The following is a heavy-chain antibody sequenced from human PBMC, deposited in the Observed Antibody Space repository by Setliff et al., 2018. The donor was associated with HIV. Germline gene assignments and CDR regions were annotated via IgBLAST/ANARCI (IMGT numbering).Heavy chain of an antibody. CDR2: ISRSGNTI. Sequence: LRLSCAASGFTFSSYEMTWVRQAPGKGLEWVSYISRSGNTIYYADSVKGRFTISRDNAKNSPFLQMNSLRAEDTAVYYCAKNFFGSGYYFFFDFWGQGTLVTVSS. V-gene: IGHV3-48*03. J-gene: IGHJ4*02. CDR1: GFTFSSYE. D-gene: IGHD3-10*01. CDR3: AKNFFGSGYYFFFDF.